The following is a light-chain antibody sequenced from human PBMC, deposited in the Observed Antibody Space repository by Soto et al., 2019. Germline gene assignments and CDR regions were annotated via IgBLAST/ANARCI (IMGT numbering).Light chain of an antibody. J-gene: IGKJ4*01. Sequence: EIVLTQSPGTLSLSPGERATLSCRAIQSVSSSYLAWYQQKPGQAPRLLIYGASSRATGIPDRFSGSGSGTDFTLTISRLEPEDFAAYYCQQYGSSPLTFGGGTKV. CDR3: QQYGSSPLT. V-gene: IGKV3-20*01. CDR1: QSVSSSY. CDR2: GAS.